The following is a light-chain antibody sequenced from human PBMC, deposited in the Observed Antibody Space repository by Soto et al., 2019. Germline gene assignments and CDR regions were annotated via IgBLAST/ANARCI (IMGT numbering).Light chain of an antibody. J-gene: IGKJ4*01. CDR2: ASS. Sequence: DIPVTQSPSSVSASVGDRVTITCRASQGLVNWLAWYQQKPGKAPKLQIYASSSFQSGVPSRFSGSGSGTDFTLTISSLQPEDFATYYCQQTSSFPLAFGGGTKVEIK. CDR3: QQTSSFPLA. CDR1: QGLVNW. V-gene: IGKV1-12*01.